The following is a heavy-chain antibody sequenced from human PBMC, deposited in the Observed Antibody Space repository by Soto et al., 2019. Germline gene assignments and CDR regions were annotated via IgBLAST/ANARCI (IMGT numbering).Heavy chain of an antibody. D-gene: IGHD2-21*01. CDR1: GFTFSDYS. CDR3: AGGDAGVVDL. CDR2: ISTSSTYI. V-gene: IGHV3-21*01. Sequence: EVQLVESGGGLVKPGGSLRLSCAVSGFTFSDYSMSWVRQAPGKWLEWVSYISTSSTYIYYADSVEGRFTISRDNGKNALYLQMTSLRVEDTAVYYYAGGDAGVVDLWGRGTLVAVSS. J-gene: IGHJ2*01.